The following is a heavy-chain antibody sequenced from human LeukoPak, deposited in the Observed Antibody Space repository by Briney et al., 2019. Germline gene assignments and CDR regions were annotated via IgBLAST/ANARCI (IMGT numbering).Heavy chain of an antibody. V-gene: IGHV1-69*04. J-gene: IGHJ4*02. CDR2: IIPILGIA. D-gene: IGHD2-2*01. CDR1: GYTFTSYG. Sequence: GASVKISCKASGYTFTSYGISWVRQAPGQGLEWMGRIIPILGIANYAQKFQGRVTITADKSTSTAYMELSSLRSEDTAVYYCARVVPLYCSSTSCVDFWGQGTLVTVSS. CDR3: ARVVPLYCSSTSCVDF.